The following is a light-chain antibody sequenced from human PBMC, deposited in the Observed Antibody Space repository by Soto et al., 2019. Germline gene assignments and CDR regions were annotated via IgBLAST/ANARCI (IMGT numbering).Light chain of an antibody. CDR2: DAS. V-gene: IGKV1-39*01. CDR3: QQSYNTPRT. Sequence: IQLTQSPSSLSASVGDRVTVTCLASDDITHYLSWYQQKAGEAPKILIYDASTLYSGVPSRFSGSGSGTDFTLTISSLQPEDFATYYCQQSYNTPRTFGQGAMVDIK. J-gene: IGKJ1*01. CDR1: DDITHY.